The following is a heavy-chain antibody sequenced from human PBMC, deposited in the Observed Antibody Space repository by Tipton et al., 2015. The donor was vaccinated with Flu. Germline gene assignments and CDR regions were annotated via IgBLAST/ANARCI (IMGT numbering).Heavy chain of an antibody. J-gene: IGHJ6*02. V-gene: IGHV1-2*06. CDR2: INPNSGGT. D-gene: IGHD3-10*01. CDR1: GYTFTGYY. CDR3: ARRRGNYGLGPLYGMDV. Sequence: QLVQSGAEVKKPGASVKVSCKASGYTFTGYYMHWVRQAPGQGLEWMGRINPNSGGTNYAQKFQGRVTMTRDTSISTAYMELSRLRSDDTAVYYCARRRGNYGLGPLYGMDVWGQGTTVTVSS.